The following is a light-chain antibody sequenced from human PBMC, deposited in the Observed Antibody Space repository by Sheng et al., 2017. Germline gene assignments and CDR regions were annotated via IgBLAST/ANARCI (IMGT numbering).Light chain of an antibody. CDR2: KDN. V-gene: IGLV3-25*02. Sequence: SYELRQTPSVSVSPGQTAKITCSRDPLPKHHAYWYQQKPGQAPVLVIYKDNERPSGIPERFSGSNSGTTFTLTISGVQAEDEADYYCQLADSRAAYVMFGGGTKLTVL. CDR1: PLPKHH. J-gene: IGLJ3*02. CDR3: QLADSRAAYVM.